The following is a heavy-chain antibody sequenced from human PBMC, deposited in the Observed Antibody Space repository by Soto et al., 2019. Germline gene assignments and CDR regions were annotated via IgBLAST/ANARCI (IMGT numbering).Heavy chain of an antibody. J-gene: IGHJ4*02. Sequence: GASVKVSCKASGYIFTRYYIHWVRQAPGQGLEWMGIINPSDGSTNYAQTFQGRVTMTMDTSTGTVYMELSSLRSEDTAVYYCSRDIARSNDRWGQGTRVTVS. CDR3: SRDIARSNDR. V-gene: IGHV1-46*01. CDR2: INPSDGST. D-gene: IGHD2-8*01. CDR1: GYIFTRYY.